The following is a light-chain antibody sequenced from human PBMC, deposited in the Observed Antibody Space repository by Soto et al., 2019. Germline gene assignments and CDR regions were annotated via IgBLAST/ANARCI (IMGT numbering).Light chain of an antibody. V-gene: IGKV1-39*01. Sequence: DIQMTQSPSSLSASVGDRVTITCRASQSISSYLNWYQQKPGKAPKLLIYAASSLQSGVPSTFSSNGFGTDFTRTICSLQTEDFATEYCQQSYSPPYAFGQGTKLESK. J-gene: IGKJ2*01. CDR1: QSISSY. CDR2: AAS. CDR3: QQSYSPPYA.